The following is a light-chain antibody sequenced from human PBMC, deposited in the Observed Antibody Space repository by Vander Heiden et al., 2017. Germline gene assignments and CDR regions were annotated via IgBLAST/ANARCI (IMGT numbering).Light chain of an antibody. V-gene: IGLV4-69*01. CDR3: QTWGTGSNWV. J-gene: IGLJ3*02. CDR1: SWHSSYA. CDR2: LNSDGSH. Sequence: QLVLTQSPSASASLGASVKLTCTLSSWHSSYAIAWHQQQPEKGPRYLMKLNSDGSHSKGDGIPDRFSGSSSGAERYLTISSLQSEDEADYYCQTWGTGSNWVFGGGTKLTVL.